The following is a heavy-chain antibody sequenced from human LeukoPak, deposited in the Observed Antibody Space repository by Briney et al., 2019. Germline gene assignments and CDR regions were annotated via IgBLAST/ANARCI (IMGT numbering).Heavy chain of an antibody. CDR1: GFTFSSYA. J-gene: IGHJ4*02. Sequence: PGRSLRLSCAASGFTFSSYAMHWVRQAPGKGLEWVAVISYDGSNKYYADSVKGRFTISRDNSKNTLYPQMNSLRAEDTAVYYCARAAVEWELSYWGQGTLVTVSS. CDR3: ARAAVEWELSY. CDR2: ISYDGSNK. V-gene: IGHV3-30-3*01. D-gene: IGHD1-26*01.